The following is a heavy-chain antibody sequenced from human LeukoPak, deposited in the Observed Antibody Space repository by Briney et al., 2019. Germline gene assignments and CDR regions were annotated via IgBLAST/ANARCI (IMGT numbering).Heavy chain of an antibody. J-gene: IGHJ4*02. D-gene: IGHD6-19*01. Sequence: ASVKVSCKASGYTFTSCDINWVRQATGQGPEWMGWMNPNSGNTGYGQSFQGRITMTRDISIGTAYMELSNLTSENTAIYYCTRGSSGRRDNWGQGTLVTVSA. CDR3: TRGSSGRRDN. CDR1: GYTFTSCD. CDR2: MNPNSGNT. V-gene: IGHV1-8*01.